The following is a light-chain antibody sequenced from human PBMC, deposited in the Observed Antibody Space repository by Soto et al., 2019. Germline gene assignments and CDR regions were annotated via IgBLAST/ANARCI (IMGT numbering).Light chain of an antibody. J-gene: IGKJ3*01. V-gene: IGKV1-5*01. CDR1: QSISRF. CDR3: QHYDSSSPIT. CDR2: DAS. Sequence: DIQMTQSPSTLSASVGDRVTITCRASQSISRFLAWYQQKPGKAPKLLIYDASSLESGVPSRFSGSGSGTDFTLTISSLQPDDFATYYGQHYDSSSPITFGPGTKVDIK.